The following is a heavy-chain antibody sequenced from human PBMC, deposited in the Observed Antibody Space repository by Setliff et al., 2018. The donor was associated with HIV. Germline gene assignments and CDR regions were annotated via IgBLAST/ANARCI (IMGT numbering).Heavy chain of an antibody. CDR1: GFTFRSYA. CDR3: ARAYDILIVNAFDV. D-gene: IGHD3-9*01. CDR2: TSYDGSNK. Sequence: GGSLRLSCAASGFTFRSYAIHWVRQAPGKGLEWVAVTSYDGSNKYYADSVKGRFTISRDIPRNSLYLQMNNLRAEDTAVYYCARAYDILIVNAFDVWGPGTMVTVSS. V-gene: IGHV3-30*14. J-gene: IGHJ3*01.